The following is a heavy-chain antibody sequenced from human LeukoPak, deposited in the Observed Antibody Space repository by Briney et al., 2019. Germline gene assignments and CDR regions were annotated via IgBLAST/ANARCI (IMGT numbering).Heavy chain of an antibody. CDR3: ARDPTTMVRGVKIFDY. Sequence: PSETLSLTCTVSGGSISSSSYYWGWLRQPPGKGLEWIGSIYYSGSTYYNPSLKSRVTISVDTSKNQFSLKLSSVTAADTAVYYCARDPTTMVRGVKIFDYWGQGTLVTVSS. CDR1: GGSISSSSYY. D-gene: IGHD3-10*01. V-gene: IGHV4-39*07. J-gene: IGHJ4*02. CDR2: IYYSGST.